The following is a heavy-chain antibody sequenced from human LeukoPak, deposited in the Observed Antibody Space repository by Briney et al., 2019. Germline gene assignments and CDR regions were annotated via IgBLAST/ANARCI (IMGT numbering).Heavy chain of an antibody. CDR1: GGSISSYY. CDR2: IYYSGGT. CDR3: ASYYGDYVAGHFQH. Sequence: SETLSLTCTVSGGSISSYYWSWIRQPPGKGLEWIGYIYYSGGTNYNPSLKSRVTISVDTSKNQFSLKLSSVTAADTAVYYCASYYGDYVAGHFQHWGQGTLVTVSS. V-gene: IGHV4-59*08. J-gene: IGHJ1*01. D-gene: IGHD4-17*01.